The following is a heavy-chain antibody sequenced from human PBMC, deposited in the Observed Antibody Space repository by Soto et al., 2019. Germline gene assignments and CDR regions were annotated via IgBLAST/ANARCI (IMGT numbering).Heavy chain of an antibody. V-gene: IGHV4-4*02. J-gene: IGHJ4*02. CDR3: ARESIAVAGSPYYFDY. CDR1: GGSISSSNW. CDR2: IYHSGST. Sequence: SETLSLTCAVSGGSISSSNWWSWVRQPPGKGLEWIGEIYHSGSTNYNPSLKSRVTISVDKSKNQFSLKLSSVTAADTAVYYCARESIAVAGSPYYFDYWGQGTLVTVSS. D-gene: IGHD6-19*01.